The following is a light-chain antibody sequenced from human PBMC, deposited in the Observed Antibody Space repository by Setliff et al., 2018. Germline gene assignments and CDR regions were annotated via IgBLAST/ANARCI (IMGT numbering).Light chain of an antibody. CDR3: QQFDGSPPWT. CDR1: QTISSSF. V-gene: IGKV3-20*01. CDR2: ETS. J-gene: IGKJ1*01. Sequence: EIVLTQSPATLSLSVGERASLSCRASQTISSSFLAWYQQKPGQAPRLLIYETSNRATGIPDRFSGTGSGTDFTLTISRLEPEDFAVYYCQQFDGSPPWTFGLGTK.